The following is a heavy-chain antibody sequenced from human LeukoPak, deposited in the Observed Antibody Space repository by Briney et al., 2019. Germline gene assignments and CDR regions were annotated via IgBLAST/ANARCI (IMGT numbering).Heavy chain of an antibody. CDR2: ISAYNGNT. CDR3: ARATVTRTENDY. V-gene: IGHV1-18*01. J-gene: IGHJ4*02. Sequence: ASVKVSCKASGYTFTSYGISWVRQAPGQGLEWMGWISAYNGNTNYAQNLQGRVTMTTDTSTTTAYMELRSLRSDDTAVYYCARATVTRTENDYWGQGTLVTVSS. CDR1: GYTFTSYG. D-gene: IGHD4-17*01.